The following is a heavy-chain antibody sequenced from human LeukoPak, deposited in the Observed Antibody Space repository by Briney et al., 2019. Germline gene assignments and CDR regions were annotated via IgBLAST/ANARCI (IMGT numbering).Heavy chain of an antibody. D-gene: IGHD3-3*01. Sequence: PSETLSLTCTVSGGSISSGGYYWSWIRQHPGKGLEWIGYIYYSGSTYYNPSLKSRVTISVDTPKNQFSLKLSSVTAADTAVYYCAGRTSDFSSDYWGQGTLATVSS. CDR2: IYYSGST. CDR3: AGRTSDFSSDY. CDR1: GGSISSGGYY. J-gene: IGHJ4*02. V-gene: IGHV4-31*03.